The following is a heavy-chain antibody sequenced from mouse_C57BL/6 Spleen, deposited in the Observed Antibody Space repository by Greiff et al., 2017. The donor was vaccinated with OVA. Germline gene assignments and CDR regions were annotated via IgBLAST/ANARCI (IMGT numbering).Heavy chain of an antibody. J-gene: IGHJ2*01. CDR1: GYSITSGYY. CDR3: ARKGAGFDY. Sequence: EVKLQESGPGLVKPSQSLSLTCSVTGYSITSGYYWNWIRQFPGNKLEWMGYISYDGSNNYNPSLKNRISITRDTSKNQFFLKLNSVTTEDTATYYCARKGAGFDYWGQGTTLTVSS. V-gene: IGHV3-6*01. CDR2: ISYDGSN.